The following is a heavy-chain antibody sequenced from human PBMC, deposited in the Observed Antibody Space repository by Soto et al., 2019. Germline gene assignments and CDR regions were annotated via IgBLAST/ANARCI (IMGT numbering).Heavy chain of an antibody. CDR2: IHHDGST. J-gene: IGHJ4*02. V-gene: IGHV4-4*02. CDR3: ASQWFGEPHKFDY. D-gene: IGHD3-10*01. Sequence: PSETMYITSAVSGDTISSTTWWRWVKKTPGKGLEWIGEIHHDGSTNYNPSLKSRVTISVDKSKNQFSLKVNSVTAADTAVYYCASQWFGEPHKFDYWGQGALVTVSS. CDR1: GDTISSTTW.